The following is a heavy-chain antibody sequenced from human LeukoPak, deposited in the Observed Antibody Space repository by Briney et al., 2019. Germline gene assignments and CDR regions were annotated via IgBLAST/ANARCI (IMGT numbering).Heavy chain of an antibody. Sequence: PGGSLRLSCAASGFTFSSYAMSWVRQAPGKGLEWVSAISGSGGSTYYADSVKGRFTISRDNSKNTLYLQMNSLRAEDTAVYYCANLVVPAAKLHYYYGMDVWGQGTTVTVSS. J-gene: IGHJ6*02. CDR1: GFTFSSYA. CDR2: ISGSGGST. V-gene: IGHV3-23*01. D-gene: IGHD2-2*01. CDR3: ANLVVPAAKLHYYYGMDV.